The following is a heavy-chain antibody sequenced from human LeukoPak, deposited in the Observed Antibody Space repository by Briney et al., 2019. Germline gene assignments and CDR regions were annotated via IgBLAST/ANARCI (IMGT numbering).Heavy chain of an antibody. D-gene: IGHD3-10*01. J-gene: IGHJ6*02. CDR2: IIPILGIA. Sequence: ASVKVSCKASGGTFISYAISWVRQAPGQGLEWMGRIIPILGIANYAQEFQGRVTITADKSTSTAYMELSSLRSEDTAVYYCARDRDGSYGMDVWGQGTTVTVSS. CDR1: GGTFISYA. V-gene: IGHV1-69*04. CDR3: ARDRDGSYGMDV.